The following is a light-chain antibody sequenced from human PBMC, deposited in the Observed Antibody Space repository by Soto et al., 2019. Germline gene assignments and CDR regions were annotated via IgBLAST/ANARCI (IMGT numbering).Light chain of an antibody. Sequence: EIVLTQSPATLSLSPGERATLSCRASQSVSSYLAWYQQKPGQAPSLLIYDASNRATGIPARFSGSGSGTDFTLTISSLGPEDFAVYYCQQRSNWLLTFRGGTKVDIK. CDR3: QQRSNWLLT. CDR1: QSVSSY. J-gene: IGKJ4*01. V-gene: IGKV3-11*01. CDR2: DAS.